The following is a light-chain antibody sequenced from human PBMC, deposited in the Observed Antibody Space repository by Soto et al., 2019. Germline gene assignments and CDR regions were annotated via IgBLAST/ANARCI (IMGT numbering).Light chain of an antibody. J-gene: IGKJ2*01. CDR2: AAS. V-gene: IGKV1-39*01. CDR3: HQSYSFPHT. CDR1: QGISTY. Sequence: DIQMTQSPSSLSASVGDRVTITCRASQGISTYLNWSQQKPGKAPKLLIYAASSLQGGVPSRFSGSGSGTDFTLTINSLQPEDFATYYCHQSYSFPHTFGQGTKLDIK.